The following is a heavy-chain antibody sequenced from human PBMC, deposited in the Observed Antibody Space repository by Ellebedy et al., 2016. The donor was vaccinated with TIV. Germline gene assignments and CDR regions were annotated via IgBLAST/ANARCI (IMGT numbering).Heavy chain of an antibody. CDR2: IASHGSVS. J-gene: IGHJ2*01. D-gene: IGHD4-23*01. Sequence: PGGSLRLSCAASGFTFNNYGIQRVRQAPGEGLEWVAVIASHGSVSFYADSVKGRFTLSRDNSRNTLYLQMNSLRPEDTAVYYCTREARWGNWYFDLWGRGTLVTVST. CDR3: TREARWGNWYFDL. V-gene: IGHV3-30*03. CDR1: GFTFNNYG.